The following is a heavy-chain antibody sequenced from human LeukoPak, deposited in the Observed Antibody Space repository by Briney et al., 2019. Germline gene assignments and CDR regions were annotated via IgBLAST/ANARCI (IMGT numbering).Heavy chain of an antibody. CDR1: GFSFSDYW. CDR2: MKEDGSEK. Sequence: GGSLRLSCAASGFSFSDYWMNWVRQAPGKGLEWVANMKEDGSEKYCVDCVKGRFTISRDNAKNSLYLQMNSLRAEDTAVYYCARGPNYGSRSDFFDFWGQGTLVTISS. CDR3: ARGPNYGSRSDFFDF. J-gene: IGHJ4*02. D-gene: IGHD3-10*01. V-gene: IGHV3-7*03.